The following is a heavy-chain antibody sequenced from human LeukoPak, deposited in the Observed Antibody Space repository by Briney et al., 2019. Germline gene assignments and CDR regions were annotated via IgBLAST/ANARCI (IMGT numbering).Heavy chain of an antibody. V-gene: IGHV4-59*01. CDR2: IYYSGST. D-gene: IGHD6-6*01. Sequence: SETLSLTCTVSGGSISSYYWSWIRQPPGKGLEWIGYIYYSGSTNYNPSHKSRVTISVDTSKNQFSLKLSSVTAADTAVYYCARVHESIDYWGQGTLVTVSS. J-gene: IGHJ4*02. CDR1: GGSISSYY. CDR3: ARVHESIDY.